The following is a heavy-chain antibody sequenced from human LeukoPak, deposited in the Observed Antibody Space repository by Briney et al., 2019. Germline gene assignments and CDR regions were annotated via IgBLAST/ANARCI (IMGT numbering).Heavy chain of an antibody. CDR1: GGSISSGGYS. Sequence: PSQTLSLTCAVSGGSISSGGYSWSWIRQPPGKGLEWIVYIYHSGSTYYNPSLKSRVTISVDRSKNQFSLKLSSVTAADTAVYYCARGGLLLWFGESPCGMDVWGQGTTVTVSS. D-gene: IGHD3-10*01. J-gene: IGHJ6*02. CDR2: IYHSGST. CDR3: ARGGLLLWFGESPCGMDV. V-gene: IGHV4-30-2*01.